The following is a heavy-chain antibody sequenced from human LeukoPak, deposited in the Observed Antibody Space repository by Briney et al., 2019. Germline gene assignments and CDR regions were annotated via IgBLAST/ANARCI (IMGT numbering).Heavy chain of an antibody. J-gene: IGHJ1*01. V-gene: IGHV5-10-1*01. CDR1: GYSFTSYW. D-gene: IGHD6-19*01. Sequence: GESLKISCKGSGYSFTSYWISWVRQMPGKGLEWMGRIDPSDSYTNYSPSFQGHVTISAHKSISTAYLQWSSLKASDTAMYYCARLATPGYSSGWYEYFQHWGQGTLVTVSS. CDR3: ARLATPGYSSGWYEYFQH. CDR2: IDPSDSYT.